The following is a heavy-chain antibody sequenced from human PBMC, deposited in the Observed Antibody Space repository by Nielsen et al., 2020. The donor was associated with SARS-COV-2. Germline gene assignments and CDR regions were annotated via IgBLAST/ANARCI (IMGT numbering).Heavy chain of an antibody. D-gene: IGHD1-14*01. Sequence: GESLKISCTVSGFTFGTYTISWVRQPPGKGLQWVAGILGSGAATFYADSVKGRFTVSRDNSTNTVYLEMSRLRSEDTALYFCAKDRIPDGLWEIDYWGQGTRVTVSS. CDR1: GFTFGTYT. V-gene: IGHV3-23*01. J-gene: IGHJ4*02. CDR3: AKDRIPDGLWEIDY. CDR2: ILGSGAAT.